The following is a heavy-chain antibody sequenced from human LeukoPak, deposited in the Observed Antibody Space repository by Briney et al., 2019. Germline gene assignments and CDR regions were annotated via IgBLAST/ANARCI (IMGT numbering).Heavy chain of an antibody. J-gene: IGHJ4*02. CDR3: TSYQGGTSDY. CDR2: IKGDGSDK. CDR1: GFTFTSYW. V-gene: IGHV3-7*05. Sequence: GGSLRLSCAASGFTFTSYWMGWVRQAPGKGLEWVAHIKGDGSDKEYVDSVKGRFTISRDNAKNSLYLQMNSLRAEDTAVYYCTSYQGGTSDYWGQGTLVTVSS. D-gene: IGHD2-15*01.